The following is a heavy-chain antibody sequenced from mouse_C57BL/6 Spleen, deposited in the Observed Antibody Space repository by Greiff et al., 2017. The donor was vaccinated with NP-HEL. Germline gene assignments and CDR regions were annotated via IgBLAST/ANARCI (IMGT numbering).Heavy chain of an antibody. CDR1: GYTFTDYE. D-gene: IGHD1-1*01. CDR3: TRCPTTVVAYYFDD. CDR2: IDPETGGT. V-gene: IGHV1-15*01. J-gene: IGHJ2*01. Sequence: QVQLQQSGAELVRPGASVTLSCKASGYTFTDYEMHWVKQTPVHGLEWIGAIDPETGGTAYNQKFKGKAILTADKSSSTAYMELRSLTSEDSAVYYGTRCPTTVVAYYFDDWGKGTTLTVSS.